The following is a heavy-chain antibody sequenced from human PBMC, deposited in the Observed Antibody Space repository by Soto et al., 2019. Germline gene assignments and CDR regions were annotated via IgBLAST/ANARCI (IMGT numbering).Heavy chain of an antibody. CDR1: GFTFSSFP. D-gene: IGHD6-19*01. CDR3: VRDGWAVAEN. CDR2: ISADGGTT. J-gene: IGHJ4*02. V-gene: IGHV3-74*01. Sequence: VQLVESGGGLVQPGGSLRLSCAASGFTFSSFPMHWVRQVPGKGLVWVSHISADGGTTNYADSVKGRFTISRDNANNRLHLQMNSLRVEDTAIYYCVRDGWAVAENWGPGTMVTVSS.